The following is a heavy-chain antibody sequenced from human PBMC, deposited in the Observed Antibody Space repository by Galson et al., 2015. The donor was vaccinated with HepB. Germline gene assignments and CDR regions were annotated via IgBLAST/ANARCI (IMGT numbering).Heavy chain of an antibody. Sequence: SVKVSCKASGYRFTSYGITWVRQAPGQGLEWLASTGTYTGITDYAQKFQDRVTMTTDSSTNTAYMELRSLTSDDTALYYCARDLDGRSLYQPFDYWGQGTLVTVSS. J-gene: IGHJ4*02. CDR2: TGTYTGIT. CDR3: ARDLDGRSLYQPFDY. CDR1: GYRFTSYG. D-gene: IGHD2-2*01. V-gene: IGHV1-18*01.